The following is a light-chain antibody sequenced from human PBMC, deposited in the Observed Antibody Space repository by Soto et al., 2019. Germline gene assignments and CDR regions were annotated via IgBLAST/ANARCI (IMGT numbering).Light chain of an antibody. Sequence: DIQMTQSPSSVSASVEDRVTITCRASQDVGSWLAWYQQKPGKAPKLLIYSASSLQSGVPSRFSGSGSGTDFTLTISSLQPEDFATYFCQQAHSFPLTFGGVTKVDIK. CDR1: QDVGSW. CDR3: QQAHSFPLT. V-gene: IGKV1-12*01. CDR2: SAS. J-gene: IGKJ4*01.